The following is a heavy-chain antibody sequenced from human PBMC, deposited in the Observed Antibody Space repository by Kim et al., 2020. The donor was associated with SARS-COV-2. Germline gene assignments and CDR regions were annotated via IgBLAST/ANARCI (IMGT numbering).Heavy chain of an antibody. Sequence: SKTRYADTVKDRLHISKDGDKNTLYLQKNSLRVEDTAVYYCARGGPYYFDYWGQGTLVTGSA. J-gene: IGHJ4*02. CDR2: SKT. D-gene: IGHD1-26*01. CDR3: ARGGPYYFDY. V-gene: IGHV3-74*01.